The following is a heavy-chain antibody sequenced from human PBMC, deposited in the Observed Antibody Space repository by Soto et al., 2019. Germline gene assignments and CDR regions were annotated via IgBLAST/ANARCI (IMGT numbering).Heavy chain of an antibody. V-gene: IGHV3-30-3*01. D-gene: IGHD3-22*01. CDR1: GFTFSSYA. CDR3: ARVERRSMMGGFDI. Sequence: GGSLRLSCAASGFTFSSYAMHWVRQAPGKGLEWVAVISYDGSNKYYADSVKGRFTISRDNSKNTLYLQMNSLRAEDTAVYYCARVERRSMMGGFDIWGQGTMVTVSS. CDR2: ISYDGSNK. J-gene: IGHJ3*02.